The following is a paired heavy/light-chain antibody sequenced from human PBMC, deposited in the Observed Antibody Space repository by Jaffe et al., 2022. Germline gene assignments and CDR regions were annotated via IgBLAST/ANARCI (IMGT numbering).Heavy chain of an antibody. V-gene: IGHV3-48*03. Sequence: EVQLVESGGGLVQPGGSLRLSCAASGFTFSSYEMNWVRQAPGKGLEWVSYISSSGSTIYYADSVKGRFTISRDNAKNSLYLQMNSLRAEDTAVYYCARTAQVSLTMIVVVITHDAFDIWGQGTMVTVSS. D-gene: IGHD3-22*01. CDR3: ARTAQVSLTMIVVVITHDAFDI. CDR1: GFTFSSYE. CDR2: ISSSGSTI. J-gene: IGHJ3*02.
Light chain of an antibody. J-gene: IGKJ4*01. CDR1: QSISSY. V-gene: IGKV1-39*01. CDR3: QQSYSTPSLT. CDR2: AAS. Sequence: DIQMTQSPSSLSASVGDRVTITCRASQSISSYLNWYQQKPGKAPKLLIYAASSLQSGVPSRFSGSGSGTDFTLTISSLQPEDFATYYCQQSYSTPSLTFGGGTKVEIK.